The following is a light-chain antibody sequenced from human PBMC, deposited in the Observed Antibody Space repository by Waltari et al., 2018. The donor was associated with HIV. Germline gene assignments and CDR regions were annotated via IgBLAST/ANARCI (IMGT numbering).Light chain of an antibody. CDR1: SSNIGAGYH. CDR3: QSYDSSLSNWV. Sequence: QSVLTQPPSVSGAPGQRVTISCTRSSSNIGAGYHVHWYQQLPGTAPKLLIYGNSNRPSGVPDRFSGSKSGTSASLAITGLQPDDETDYYCQSYDSSLSNWVFGGGTKVTVL. V-gene: IGLV1-40*01. J-gene: IGLJ3*02. CDR2: GNS.